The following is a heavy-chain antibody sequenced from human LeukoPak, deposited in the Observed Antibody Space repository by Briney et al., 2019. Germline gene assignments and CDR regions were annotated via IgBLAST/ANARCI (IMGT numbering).Heavy chain of an antibody. CDR1: GYTFTSYY. CDR2: INPSGGST. V-gene: IGHV1-46*04. D-gene: IGHD1-7*01. Sequence: ASVTVSCTASGYTFTSYYIHWVRQAPGQGLEWMGIINPSGGSTSYAQKLQGRVTMTRDTSTSTVYMELSSLRSEDTAVYYCARRTGTTAFDIWGQGTMVTVSS. CDR3: ARRTGTTAFDI. J-gene: IGHJ3*02.